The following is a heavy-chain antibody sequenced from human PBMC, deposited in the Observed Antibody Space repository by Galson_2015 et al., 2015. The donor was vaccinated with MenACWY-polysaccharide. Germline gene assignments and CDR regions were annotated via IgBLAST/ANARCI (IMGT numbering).Heavy chain of an antibody. J-gene: IGHJ6*02. CDR3: ARGHLGLGL. D-gene: IGHD7-27*01. CDR1: GFTISNYW. CDR2: IKQDGSEK. V-gene: IGHV3-7*01. Sequence: SLRLSCAVSGFTISNYWMYWVRQAPGKGLEWVANIKQDGSEKYYVDSVKGRFTISRDNAKDSLYLQMNSLRAEDTAAYFCARGHLGLGLWGQGTTVTVSS.